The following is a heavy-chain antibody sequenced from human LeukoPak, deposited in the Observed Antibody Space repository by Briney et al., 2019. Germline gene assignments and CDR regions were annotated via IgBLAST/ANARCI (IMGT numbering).Heavy chain of an antibody. V-gene: IGHV3-23*01. J-gene: IGHJ4*02. CDR3: AKDDRWLQFNY. D-gene: IGHD5-24*01. CDR2: ISASGGST. CDR1: GFTFSSYA. Sequence: GGSLRLSCAASGFTFSSYAMTWVRQAPGKGLEWVSAISASGGSTYYADSVKGRFTISRDNSENTLYLQMNSLRAEDTALYYCAKDDRWLQFNYWGQGTLVTVSS.